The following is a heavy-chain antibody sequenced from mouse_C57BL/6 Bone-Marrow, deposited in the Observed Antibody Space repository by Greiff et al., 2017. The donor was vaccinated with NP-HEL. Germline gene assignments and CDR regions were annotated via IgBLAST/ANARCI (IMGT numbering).Heavy chain of an antibody. Sequence: QVQLQQSGPELVKPGASVKLSCKASGYTFTSYDINWVKQRPGQGLEWIGWIYPRDGSTKYNEKFKGKATLTVDTSSSTAYMELHSLTSEDSAVYFCAREAYYSNYVGAMDYWGQGTSVTVSS. D-gene: IGHD2-5*01. CDR3: AREAYYSNYVGAMDY. CDR2: IYPRDGST. V-gene: IGHV1-85*01. CDR1: GYTFTSYD. J-gene: IGHJ4*01.